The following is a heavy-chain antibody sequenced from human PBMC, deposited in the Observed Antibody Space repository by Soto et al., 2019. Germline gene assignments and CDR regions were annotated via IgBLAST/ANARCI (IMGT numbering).Heavy chain of an antibody. CDR3: ARAPFMITFGGVIVNGNFDY. D-gene: IGHD3-16*02. CDR2: IYYSGST. V-gene: IGHV4-31*03. Sequence: SETLSLTCTVSGGSISSGGYYWSWIRQHPGKGLEWIGYIYYSGSTYYNPSLKSRVTISVDTSKNQFSLKLSSVTAADTAVYYCARAPFMITFGGVIVNGNFDYWGQGTLVTVSS. CDR1: GGSISSGGYY. J-gene: IGHJ4*02.